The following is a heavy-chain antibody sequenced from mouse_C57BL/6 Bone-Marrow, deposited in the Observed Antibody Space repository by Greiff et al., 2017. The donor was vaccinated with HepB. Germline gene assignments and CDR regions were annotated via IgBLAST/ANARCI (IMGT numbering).Heavy chain of an antibody. CDR3: ARYEGSYYFDY. CDR1: GFTFTDYY. CDR2: IRNKANGYTT. V-gene: IGHV7-3*01. Sequence: EVKLMESGGGLVQPGGSLSLSCAASGFTFTDYYMSWVRQPPGKALEWLGFIRNKANGYTTEYSASVKGRFTISRDNSQSILYLQMNALRAEDSATYYCARYEGSYYFDYWGQGTTLTVSS. J-gene: IGHJ2*01.